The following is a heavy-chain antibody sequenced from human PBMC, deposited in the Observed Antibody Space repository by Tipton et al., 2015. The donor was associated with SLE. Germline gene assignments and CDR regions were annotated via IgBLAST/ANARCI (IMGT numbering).Heavy chain of an antibody. D-gene: IGHD2-8*01. CDR2: ISYGGGT. CDR1: GGSISSNY. CDR3: ARGMLTWRGAIVGVDV. J-gene: IGHJ6*02. Sequence: LRLSCSVSGGSISSNYWIWIRQPPGKGLEWIGYISYGGGTNYNPSLKSRVTMSVDTAKNQFSLKLSSVTAADTAVYYCARGMLTWRGAIVGVDVWGQGTRVNVSS. V-gene: IGHV4-59*12.